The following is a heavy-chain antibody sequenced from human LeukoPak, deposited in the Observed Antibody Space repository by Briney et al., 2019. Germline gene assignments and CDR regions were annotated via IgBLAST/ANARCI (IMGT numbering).Heavy chain of an antibody. Sequence: SETLSLTCTVSGGSISSYYWSWIRQPAGKGLEWIGRIYTSGSTNYNPSLKSRVTMSVDTSKNQFSLKLSSVTAADTAVYYCARSPPITMIVAYYFDYWGQGTLVTASS. CDR3: ARSPPITMIVAYYFDY. CDR2: IYTSGST. V-gene: IGHV4-4*07. CDR1: GGSISSYY. D-gene: IGHD3-22*01. J-gene: IGHJ4*02.